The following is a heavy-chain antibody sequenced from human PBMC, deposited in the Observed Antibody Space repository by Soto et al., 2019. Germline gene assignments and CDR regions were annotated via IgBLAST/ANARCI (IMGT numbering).Heavy chain of an antibody. CDR1: GGTFSSYT. Sequence: QVQLVQSGAEVKKPGSSVKVSCKASGGTFSSYTISWVRQAPGQGLEWMGRIIPILGIANYAQKFQGRVTITADKSTSTAHMELSSLRSEDAAVYYCARHPGYYYGSGSYYMETGGYWGQGTLVTVSS. V-gene: IGHV1-69*02. CDR2: IIPILGIA. CDR3: ARHPGYYYGSGSYYMETGGY. J-gene: IGHJ4*02. D-gene: IGHD3-10*01.